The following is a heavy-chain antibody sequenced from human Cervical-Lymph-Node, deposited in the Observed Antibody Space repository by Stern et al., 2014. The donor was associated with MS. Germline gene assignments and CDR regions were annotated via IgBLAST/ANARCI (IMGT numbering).Heavy chain of an antibody. CDR3: ARHDSAGTILY. CDR1: GYSFTGYW. J-gene: IGHJ4*02. CDR2: TDPSESYV. D-gene: IGHD1-7*01. Sequence: EVQLVESGAEVKRPGESLRISCKGSGYSFTGYWITWVRQMAGKGLEWMGRTDPSESYVKFCPSFQGPVTISADKSISTAFLQWSVLKASDTAMYYCARHDSAGTILYWGQGTLVTVSS. V-gene: IGHV5-10-1*03.